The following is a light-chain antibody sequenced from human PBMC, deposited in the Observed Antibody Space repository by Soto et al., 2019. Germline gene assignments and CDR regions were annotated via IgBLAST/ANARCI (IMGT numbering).Light chain of an antibody. Sequence: EIVLTQSPATLSLSPGERATLSCRASQSVSSYLAWYQQKPGQAPRLLIYDASNRATGIPARFSGSGSGTDFPLTISSLEAEDLAVYYCQQRSNWPPYTFGQGTKLEIK. J-gene: IGKJ2*01. CDR1: QSVSSY. CDR2: DAS. V-gene: IGKV3-11*01. CDR3: QQRSNWPPYT.